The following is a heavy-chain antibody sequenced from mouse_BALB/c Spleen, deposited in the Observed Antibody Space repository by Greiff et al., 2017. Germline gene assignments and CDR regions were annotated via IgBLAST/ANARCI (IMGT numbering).Heavy chain of an antibody. V-gene: IGHV1-77*01. CDR2: IYPGSGST. J-gene: IGHJ3*01. CDR1: GYTFTDYV. Sequence: QVQLKESGPELVKPGASVKMSCKASGYTFTDYVISWVKQRTGQGLEWIGEIYPGSGSTYYNEKFKGKATLTADKSSNTAYMQLSSLTSEDSAVYFCARDRSFAYWGQGTLVTVSA. CDR3: ARDRSFAY. D-gene: IGHD2-14*01.